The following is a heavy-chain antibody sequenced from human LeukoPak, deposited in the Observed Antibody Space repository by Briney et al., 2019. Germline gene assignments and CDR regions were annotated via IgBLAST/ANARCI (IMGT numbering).Heavy chain of an antibody. V-gene: IGHV4-59*01. Sequence: SETLSLTCAVYGGSFSGYYWSWIRQPPGTGLEWIGNIFYGGSTNYNPSLKSRVTISADTSKNQFSLKLSSVTAADTAVYYCAKGSGWYQYWGQGTLVTASS. CDR1: GGSFSGYY. CDR3: AKGSGWYQY. CDR2: IFYGGST. J-gene: IGHJ4*02. D-gene: IGHD6-19*01.